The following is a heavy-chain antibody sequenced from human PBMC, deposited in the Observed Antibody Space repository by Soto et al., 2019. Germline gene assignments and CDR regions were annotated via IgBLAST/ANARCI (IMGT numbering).Heavy chain of an antibody. Sequence: QVQLVESGGGVVQPGRSLRLSCAASGFTFSSYGMHWVRQAPGKGLEWVAVISYDGSNKYYADSVKGRFTISRDNSKNTLYLQMNSLRAEDTAVYYCAKQFLTAVAGTSAKYYYYYGMDVWGQGTTVTVSS. CDR2: ISYDGSNK. V-gene: IGHV3-30*18. J-gene: IGHJ6*02. D-gene: IGHD6-19*01. CDR3: AKQFLTAVAGTSAKYYYYYGMDV. CDR1: GFTFSSYG.